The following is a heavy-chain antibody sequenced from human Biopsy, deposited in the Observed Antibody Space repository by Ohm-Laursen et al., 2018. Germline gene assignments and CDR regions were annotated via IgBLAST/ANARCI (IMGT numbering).Heavy chain of an antibody. V-gene: IGHV3-72*01. Sequence: SLRLSCAASGFTLSDHNMDWVRLAPGKGLEWVGRTRNNGKTYTKEYAASVKGRFTISRDDSKNSLYLQMNSLKTEDTAVYFCARQYYGWGSPNGFDIWGQGTMVTVSS. J-gene: IGHJ3*02. D-gene: IGHD3-10*01. CDR3: ARQYYGWGSPNGFDI. CDR1: GFTLSDHN. CDR2: TRNNGKTYTK.